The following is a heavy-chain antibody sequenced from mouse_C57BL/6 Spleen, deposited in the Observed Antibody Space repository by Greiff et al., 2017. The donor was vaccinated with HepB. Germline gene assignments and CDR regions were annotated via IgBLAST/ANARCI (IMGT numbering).Heavy chain of an antibody. CDR3: ARNDAWFAY. Sequence: QVQLKESGAELVRPGTSVKVSCKASGYAFTNYLIEWVKQRPGQGLEWIGVINPGSGGTNYNEKFKGKATLTADKSSSTAYMQLSSLTSEDSAVYFCARNDAWFAYWGQGTLATVSA. V-gene: IGHV1-54*01. CDR1: GYAFTNYL. D-gene: IGHD2-12*01. J-gene: IGHJ3*01. CDR2: INPGSGGT.